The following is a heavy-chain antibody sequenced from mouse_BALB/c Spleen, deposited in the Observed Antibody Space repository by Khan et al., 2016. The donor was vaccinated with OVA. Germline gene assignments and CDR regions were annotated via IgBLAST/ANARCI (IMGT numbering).Heavy chain of an antibody. Sequence: EVQLQESGPGLVKPSQSLSLTCTVTGYSITTDYAWNWIRQFPGNKLEWMGYISYSGNTKYNPSLKSRISITRDTSTNQFFLQLNSVTTEDTARYYCARVYGGDFDYWGQGTTLTVSS. CDR1: GYSITTDYA. J-gene: IGHJ2*01. CDR2: ISYSGNT. V-gene: IGHV3-2*02. D-gene: IGHD1-1*01. CDR3: ARVYGGDFDY.